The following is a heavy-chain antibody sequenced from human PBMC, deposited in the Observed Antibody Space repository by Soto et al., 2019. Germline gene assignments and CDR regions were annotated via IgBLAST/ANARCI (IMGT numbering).Heavy chain of an antibody. CDR3: ARGYYYDSSGYYWFLDY. D-gene: IGHD3-22*01. CDR1: GGSFSGYY. CDR2: INHSGST. J-gene: IGHJ4*02. V-gene: IGHV4-34*01. Sequence: QVQLQQWGAGLLKPSETLSLTCAVYGGSFSGYYWSWIRQPPGKGLEWIGEINHSGSTNYNPSLKSRVTISVDSSKSQFSLKLSSVAAADTAVYYCARGYYYDSSGYYWFLDYCGQGTLVTVSS.